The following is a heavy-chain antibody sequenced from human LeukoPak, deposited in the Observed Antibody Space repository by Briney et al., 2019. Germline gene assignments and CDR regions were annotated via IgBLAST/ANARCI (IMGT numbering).Heavy chain of an antibody. CDR2: ISLNSGDT. V-gene: IGHV1-2*02. CDR3: ARAPGASPFDY. CDR1: GYTFTGYY. D-gene: IGHD3-10*01. Sequence: GASVKVSCKASGYTFTGYYMHWVRQAPGQGLEWVGWISLNSGDTSYAQSLQGRVTLTRDTSISTAYMELSRLRSDDTAVYYCARAPGASPFDYWGQGTLVTVSS. J-gene: IGHJ4*02.